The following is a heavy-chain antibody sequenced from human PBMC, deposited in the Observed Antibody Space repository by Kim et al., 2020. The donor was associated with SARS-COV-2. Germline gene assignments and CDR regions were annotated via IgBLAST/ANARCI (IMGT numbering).Heavy chain of an antibody. V-gene: IGHV5-51*01. CDR3: ARHGTFGYSSSWSPSFDY. CDR2: IYPGDSDT. D-gene: IGHD6-13*01. J-gene: IGHJ4*02. CDR1: GYSFTSYW. Sequence: GESLKISCKGSGYSFTSYWIGWVRQMPGKGLEWMGIIYPGDSDTRYSPSFQGQVTISADKSISTAYLQWSSLKASDTAMYYCARHGTFGYSSSWSPSFDYWGQGTLVTVSS.